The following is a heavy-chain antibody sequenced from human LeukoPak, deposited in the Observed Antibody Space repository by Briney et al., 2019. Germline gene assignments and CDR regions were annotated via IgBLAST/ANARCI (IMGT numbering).Heavy chain of an antibody. D-gene: IGHD2-21*01. CDR2: INPYSGDR. Sequence: GASVKVSCRTSGYTFTDYQIHWVRQAPGQGLEWMGWINPYSGDRKQRQAFRDRVTLTRDASISTAYMELRRLKSDDTAVYFCARGPRGAPRGLDSWGQGTLVTVSS. CDR3: ARGPRGAPRGLDS. CDR1: GYTFTDYQ. J-gene: IGHJ5*01. V-gene: IGHV1-2*02.